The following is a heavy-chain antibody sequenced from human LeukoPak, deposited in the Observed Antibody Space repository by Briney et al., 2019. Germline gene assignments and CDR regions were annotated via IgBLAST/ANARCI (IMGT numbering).Heavy chain of an antibody. D-gene: IGHD5-24*01. Sequence: GGSLRLSCAASGFTFSSYWMSWVRQAPGKGLEWVSNISGSGSGGSTYYADSVKGRFTISRDNSKNTLYLQMNSLRAEDTAVYYCAKSGYNRFDFWGQGTLVTVSS. V-gene: IGHV3-23*01. J-gene: IGHJ4*02. CDR3: AKSGYNRFDF. CDR1: GFTFSSYW. CDR2: ISGSGSGGST.